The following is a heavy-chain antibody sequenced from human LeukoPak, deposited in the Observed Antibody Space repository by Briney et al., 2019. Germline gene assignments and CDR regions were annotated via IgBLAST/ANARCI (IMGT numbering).Heavy chain of an antibody. J-gene: IGHJ4*02. CDR1: GFTFSSYA. D-gene: IGHD3-10*01. CDR3: AQDPYYYGSGTYYLH. Sequence: GGSLRLSCAASGFTFSSYAVSWVRQAPGKGLQWLSSIGGNGGSVYYADSLKGRFTISRDSSKNTLYLQLDSLRAEDTAVYYCAQDPYYYGSGTYYLHWGQGTLVTVSS. V-gene: IGHV3-23*01. CDR2: IGGNGGSV.